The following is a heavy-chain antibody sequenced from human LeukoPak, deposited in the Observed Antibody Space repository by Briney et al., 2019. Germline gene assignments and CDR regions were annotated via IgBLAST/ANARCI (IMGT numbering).Heavy chain of an antibody. D-gene: IGHD7-27*01. CDR3: ATELGSEGGAFDI. CDR2: ISGSGGST. CDR1: GVTFSSYA. J-gene: IGHJ3*02. Sequence: GGSLRLSCAASGVTFSSYAMSWVRQAPGKGLEWVSAISGSGGSTYYADSVKGRFTISRDNSKNTLYLQMNSLRAEDTAVYYCATELGSEGGAFDIWGQGTMVTVSS. V-gene: IGHV3-23*01.